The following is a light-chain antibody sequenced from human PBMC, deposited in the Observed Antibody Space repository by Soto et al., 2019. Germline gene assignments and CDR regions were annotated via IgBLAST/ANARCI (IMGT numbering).Light chain of an antibody. CDR3: QQYNKWPPWT. CDR2: GAS. J-gene: IGKJ1*01. Sequence: EIVMTQSPATLSVSPGERVTLSCRARQSVSSNLAWYQQKPGQAPRLLIYGASTRATGIPARFSGSGSGTEFTLTISSLQSEDFAVYYCQQYNKWPPWTFGQGTKVEIK. CDR1: QSVSSN. V-gene: IGKV3-15*01.